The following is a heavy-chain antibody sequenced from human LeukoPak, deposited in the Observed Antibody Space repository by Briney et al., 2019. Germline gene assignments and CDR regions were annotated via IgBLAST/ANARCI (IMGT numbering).Heavy chain of an antibody. V-gene: IGHV4-59*11. Sequence: SETLSLTCTVSGGSLNNHYWRWVRQPPGKALEWIGYISHTGNTRSHPSLQSRVTISVDTSKNQFSLKLGSVTAADTAIYYCARDTSYTSETCCNDYFDSWGQGTLVTVSS. CDR3: ARDTSYTSETCCNDYFDS. J-gene: IGHJ4*02. CDR1: GGSLNNHY. D-gene: IGHD2/OR15-2a*01. CDR2: ISHTGNT.